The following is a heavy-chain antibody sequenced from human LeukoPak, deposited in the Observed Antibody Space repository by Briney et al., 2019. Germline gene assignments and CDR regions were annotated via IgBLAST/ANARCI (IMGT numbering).Heavy chain of an antibody. Sequence: SETLSLTCAVSGGSISSYYWSWIRQPAGKGLEWIGRIYTSGSTNYNPPLKSRVTMSVDTSKNQFSLKLSSVTAADTAVYYCARDRSSWRYYFDYWGQGTLVTVSS. CDR2: IYTSGST. D-gene: IGHD6-13*01. J-gene: IGHJ4*02. CDR1: GGSISSYY. V-gene: IGHV4-4*07. CDR3: ARDRSSWRYYFDY.